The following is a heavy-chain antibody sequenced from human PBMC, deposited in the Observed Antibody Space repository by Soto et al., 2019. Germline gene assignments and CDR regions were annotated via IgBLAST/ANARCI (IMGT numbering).Heavy chain of an antibody. Sequence: QVQLVQSGAEVKKPGASVKVSCKASGYTFTSYGISWVRQAPGQGLEWMGWISAYNGNTNYAQKLQGRVTMTTDTSTSTAYMELRSLRSDDTAVYYCAREGKGLGAATPYYYYGMDVWGQGTTVTVSS. CDR1: GYTFTSYG. J-gene: IGHJ6*02. CDR3: AREGKGLGAATPYYYYGMDV. CDR2: ISAYNGNT. D-gene: IGHD2-15*01. V-gene: IGHV1-18*01.